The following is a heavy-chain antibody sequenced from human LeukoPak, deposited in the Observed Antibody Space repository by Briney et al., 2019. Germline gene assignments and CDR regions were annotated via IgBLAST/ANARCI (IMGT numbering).Heavy chain of an antibody. Sequence: GGSLRLSCAASGFTFSSYGMHWVRQAPGKGLEWVAFIRYDGSNKYYADSVKGRFTISRDNSKNTLYLQMNSLRAEDTAVYYCAKDLAPLVVVAATLDYWGQGTLVTVSS. J-gene: IGHJ4*02. CDR1: GFTFSSYG. CDR2: IRYDGSNK. D-gene: IGHD2-15*01. CDR3: AKDLAPLVVVAATLDY. V-gene: IGHV3-30*02.